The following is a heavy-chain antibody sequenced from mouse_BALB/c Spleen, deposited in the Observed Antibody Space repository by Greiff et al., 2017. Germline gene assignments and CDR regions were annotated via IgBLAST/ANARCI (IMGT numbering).Heavy chain of an antibody. CDR2: IDPENGDT. CDR1: GFNIKDYY. J-gene: IGHJ3*01. D-gene: IGHD3-2*01. CDR3: NAQTARATFAY. Sequence: VQLQQSGAELVRSGASVKLSCTASGFNIKDYYMHWVKQRPEQGLEWIGWIDPENGDTEYAPKFQGKATMTADTSSNTAYLQLSSLTSEDTAVYYCNAQTARATFAYWGQGTLVTVSA. V-gene: IGHV14-4*02.